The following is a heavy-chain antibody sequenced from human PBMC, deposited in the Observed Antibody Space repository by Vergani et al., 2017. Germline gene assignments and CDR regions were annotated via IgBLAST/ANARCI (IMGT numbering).Heavy chain of an antibody. J-gene: IGHJ2*01. Sequence: EVQLLESGGGLVQRGGSLSLSCVASGFTFSSYVMSWVRQAPGKGLDWVSAISGSGGSTYYADSVKGRFTISRDSSKNTLYLQMNSLRAEDTAVYYCAKGAGSYSNWYFDLWGRGTLVTVSS. CDR2: ISGSGGST. V-gene: IGHV3-23*01. D-gene: IGHD1-26*01. CDR1: GFTFSSYV. CDR3: AKGAGSYSNWYFDL.